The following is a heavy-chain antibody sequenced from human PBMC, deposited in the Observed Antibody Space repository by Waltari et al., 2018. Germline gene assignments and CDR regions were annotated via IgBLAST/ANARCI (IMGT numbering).Heavy chain of an antibody. CDR3: ARGSPGEAGFDP. CDR1: GGSISSGSYY. J-gene: IGHJ5*02. D-gene: IGHD3-10*01. CDR2: IYTSGST. V-gene: IGHV4-61*09. Sequence: QVQLQESGPGLVKPSQTLSPTCTVSGGSISSGSYYWSWIRQPAGKGLEWIGYIYTSGSTNYNPSLKSRVTISVDTSKNQFSLKLSSVTAADTAVYYCARGSPGEAGFDPWGQGTLVTVSS.